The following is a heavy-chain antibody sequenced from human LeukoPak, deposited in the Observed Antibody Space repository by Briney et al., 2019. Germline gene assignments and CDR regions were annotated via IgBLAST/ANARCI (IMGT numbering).Heavy chain of an antibody. CDR2: INPSGGST. CDR1: GYTFTSYY. J-gene: IGHJ4*01. D-gene: IGHD3-22*01. CDR3: ARSQPGRYYYDSSGLEDY. V-gene: IGHV1-46*01. Sequence: GASVKVSCKASGYTFTSYYMQWVRQAPGQGLEWMGIINPSGGSTSYAQKFQGRVTMTRDTSTSTVYMELSSLRSEDTAVYYCARSQPGRYYYDSSGLEDYWGHGTLVTVSS.